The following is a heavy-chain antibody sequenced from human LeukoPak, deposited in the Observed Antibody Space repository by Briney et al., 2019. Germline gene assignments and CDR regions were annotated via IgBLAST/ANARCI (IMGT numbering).Heavy chain of an antibody. Sequence: SETLSLTCAVYGGSFSGYYWSWIRQSPGKGLEWIGEIKHSGSTNYNPSLKSRVTISVDRSKNQFSLKLSPVTAADTAVYYCARQGRYMAAAGTPNFDYWGQGTLVTVSS. CDR2: IKHSGST. CDR1: GGSFSGYY. V-gene: IGHV4-34*01. D-gene: IGHD6-13*01. J-gene: IGHJ4*02. CDR3: ARQGRYMAAAGTPNFDY.